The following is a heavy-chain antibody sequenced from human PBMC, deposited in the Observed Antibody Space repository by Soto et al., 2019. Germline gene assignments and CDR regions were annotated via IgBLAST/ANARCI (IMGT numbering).Heavy chain of an antibody. D-gene: IGHD6-6*01. V-gene: IGHV3-23*01. CDR1: GFTFSSYA. CDR2: ISGSGGST. J-gene: IGHJ3*02. Sequence: GGSLRLSCAASGFTFSSYAMSWVRQAPGKGLEWVSAISGSGGSTYCADSVKGRFTISRDNSKNTLYLQMNSLRAEDTAVYYCAKGVAARRYLDAFDIWGQGTMVTVSS. CDR3: AKGVAARRYLDAFDI.